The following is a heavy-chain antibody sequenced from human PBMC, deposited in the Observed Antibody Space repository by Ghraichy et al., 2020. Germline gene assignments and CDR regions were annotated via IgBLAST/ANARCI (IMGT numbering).Heavy chain of an antibody. Sequence: GGSLRLSCAASGFTFSSYSMNWVRQAPGKGLEWVSYISSSSSTIYYADSVKGRFTISRDNAKNSLYLQMNSLRDEDTAVYYCARDWPLYYYGSGSYYNAGYWGQGTLVTVSS. V-gene: IGHV3-48*02. D-gene: IGHD3-10*01. J-gene: IGHJ4*02. CDR3: ARDWPLYYYGSGSYYNAGY. CDR1: GFTFSSYS. CDR2: ISSSSSTI.